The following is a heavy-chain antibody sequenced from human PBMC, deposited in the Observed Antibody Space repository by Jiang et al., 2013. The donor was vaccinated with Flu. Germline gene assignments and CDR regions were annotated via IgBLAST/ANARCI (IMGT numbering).Heavy chain of an antibody. V-gene: IGHV2-70*11. CDR2: IDWDDDK. CDR1: GFSLCTSGMC. J-gene: IGHJ6*04. D-gene: IGHD5-24*01. CDR3: ARIQLRGDGYGPYYYGMDV. Sequence: KPTQTLTLTCTFSGFSLCTSGMCVSWIRQPPGKALEWLARIDWDDDKYYSTSLKTRLTISKDTSKNQVVLTMTNMDPVDTATYYCARIQLRGDGYGPYYYGMDVWGKGTTVHRLL.